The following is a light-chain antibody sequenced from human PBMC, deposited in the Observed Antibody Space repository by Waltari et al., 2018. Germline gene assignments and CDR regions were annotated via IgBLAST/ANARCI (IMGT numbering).Light chain of an antibody. CDR3: QVWDSSSDHVV. CDR1: DIGRKG. V-gene: IGLV3-21*03. CDR2: DDS. J-gene: IGLJ2*01. Sequence: SYVLTQPPSVSVAPGKTAMIPCGGNDIGRKGVPWLQQKPGQAPVLVVYDDSDRPSGIPERFSGSNSGSTATLTIRSVEVGDEADYYCQVWDSSSDHVVFGGGTKLTVL.